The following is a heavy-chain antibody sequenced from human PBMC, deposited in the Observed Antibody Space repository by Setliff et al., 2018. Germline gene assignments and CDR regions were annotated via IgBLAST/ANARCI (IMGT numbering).Heavy chain of an antibody. J-gene: IGHJ6*03. D-gene: IGHD3-3*01. CDR2: INHSGST. V-gene: IGHV4-34*01. CDR1: GGSFTYYY. Sequence: SETLSLTCAASGGSFTYYYWTWIRQPPGKGLEWIGEINHSGSTNYNPSLKGRATLSIDASKRQFSLKLTSVTAADTAVYYCARVSGFLYMDVWGKGTTVTVSS. CDR3: ARVSGFLYMDV.